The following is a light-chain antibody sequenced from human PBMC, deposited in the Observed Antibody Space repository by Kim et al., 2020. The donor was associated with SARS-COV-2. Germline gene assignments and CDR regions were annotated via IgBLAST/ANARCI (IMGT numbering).Light chain of an antibody. Sequence: PGERATLDCSAIQSFSSYLSWSRQKPGQAPRLLIYDATNRATGIPARFSSSGSGTDFPLTIISIEPVDFAVYYCQQRSNWPRTFGQGTKVDI. CDR2: DAT. CDR3: QQRSNWPRT. J-gene: IGKJ1*01. V-gene: IGKV3-11*01. CDR1: QSFSSY.